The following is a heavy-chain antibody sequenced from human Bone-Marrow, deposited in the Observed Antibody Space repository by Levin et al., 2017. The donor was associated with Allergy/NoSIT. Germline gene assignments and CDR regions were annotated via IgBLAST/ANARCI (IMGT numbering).Heavy chain of an antibody. J-gene: IGHJ4*02. CDR3: ATKGYSSGYYGLDY. Sequence: GGSLRLSCAASGFTFSSNAMTWVRQAPGKGLEWVSTISGSGGSTYYADSVKGRFTISRDNSKNTLYLQINSLRAEDTAVYYCATKGYSSGYYGLDYWGQGTLVTVSS. CDR1: GFTFSSNA. D-gene: IGHD3-22*01. CDR2: ISGSGGST. V-gene: IGHV3-23*01.